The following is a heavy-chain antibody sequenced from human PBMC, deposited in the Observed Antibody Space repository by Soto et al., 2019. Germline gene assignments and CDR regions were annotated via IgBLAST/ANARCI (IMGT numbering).Heavy chain of an antibody. D-gene: IGHD3-10*01. CDR3: ASRGSIAMVRGVITTAADI. Sequence: PGESLKISCKGSGCSFISYWIGWVRQMPGKGLEWMGIIYPGDSDTRYSPSFQGHVTISADKAISTAYLQWSNLKASDTSMYYCASRGSIAMVRGVITTAADIWGQGTLVTVSS. CDR2: IYPGDSDT. V-gene: IGHV5-51*01. J-gene: IGHJ4*02. CDR1: GCSFISYW.